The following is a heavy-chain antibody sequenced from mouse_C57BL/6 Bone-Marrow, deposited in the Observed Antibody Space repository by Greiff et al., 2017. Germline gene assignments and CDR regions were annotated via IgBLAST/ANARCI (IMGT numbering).Heavy chain of an antibody. CDR2: IYPGGGYT. Sequence: QVQLQQSGAELVRPGTSVKMSCQASGYTFTNYWIGCAKQRPGHGLEWIGDIYPGGGYTNYNEKFKGKATLTADKSSSTAYMQFSSMTSEDSAIYYCARSDRRGYFDVRGTGATVTVSS. J-gene: IGHJ1*03. V-gene: IGHV1-63*01. CDR3: ARSDRRGYFDV. CDR1: GYTFTNYW.